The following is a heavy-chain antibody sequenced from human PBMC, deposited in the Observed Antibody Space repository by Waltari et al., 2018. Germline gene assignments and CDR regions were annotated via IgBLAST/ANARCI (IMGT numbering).Heavy chain of an antibody. Sequence: EVPLLESGGALVQPGGSLRLSCAASGFTFSSYTLIWVRQAPGKGLEWVSTISDPGTGNTHYADSGKGRFTISRDDSRNTVYLQMNGLIAEDTAVDYCSTWLRAHFDYWGQGTPVTVSS. CDR3: STWLRAHFDY. CDR1: GFTFSSYT. V-gene: IGHV3-23*01. CDR2: ISDPGTGNT. J-gene: IGHJ4*02. D-gene: IGHD5-12*01.